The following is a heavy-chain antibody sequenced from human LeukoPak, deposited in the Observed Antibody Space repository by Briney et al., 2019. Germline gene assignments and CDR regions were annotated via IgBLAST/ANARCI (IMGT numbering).Heavy chain of an antibody. CDR3: ASGAVAGRPDY. V-gene: IGHV3-21*01. J-gene: IGHJ4*02. CDR1: GFTFSSYS. Sequence: PGGSLRLSCAASGFTFSSYSMNWVRQAPGKGLEWVSSISSSSSYIYYAGSVKGRFTISRDNAKNSLYLQMNSLRAEDTAVYYCASGAVAGRPDYWGQGTLVTVSS. D-gene: IGHD6-19*01. CDR2: ISSSSSYI.